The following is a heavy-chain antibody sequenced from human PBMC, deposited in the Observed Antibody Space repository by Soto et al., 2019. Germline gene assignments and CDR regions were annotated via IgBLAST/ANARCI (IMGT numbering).Heavy chain of an antibody. CDR1: GFSVSDIY. V-gene: IGHV3-66*01. CDR2: IYSDAST. J-gene: IGHJ4*02. CDR3: ARVDTLTAGVHY. Sequence: EVQLVEDGGGLVQPGGSLRLSCAGSGFSVSDIYMTWVRQAPGKGLEWISLIYSDASTYYADSVKGRFTISRDNSKNTLFLQMNSLRADDTAVYYCARVDTLTAGVHYWGQGTLVTVSS. D-gene: IGHD6-13*01.